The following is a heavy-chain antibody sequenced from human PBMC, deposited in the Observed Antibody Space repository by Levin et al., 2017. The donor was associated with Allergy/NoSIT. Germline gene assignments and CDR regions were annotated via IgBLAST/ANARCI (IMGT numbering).Heavy chain of an antibody. Sequence: GGSLRLSCAASGFTFDDYAMHWVRQAPGKGLEWVSGISWNSGSIGYADSVKGRFTISRDNAKNSLYLQMNSLRAEDTALYYCAKDRLELVEGVDYWGQGTLVTVSS. CDR3: AKDRLELVEGVDY. D-gene: IGHD6-13*01. CDR2: ISWNSGSI. J-gene: IGHJ4*02. CDR1: GFTFDDYA. V-gene: IGHV3-9*01.